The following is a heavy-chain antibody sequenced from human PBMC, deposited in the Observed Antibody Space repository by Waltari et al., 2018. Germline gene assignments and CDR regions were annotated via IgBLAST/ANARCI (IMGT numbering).Heavy chain of an antibody. Sequence: QVQLVQSGAEGKKTGSSVKASCKACGGTFSSYATSWVRQAAGQGLEWIGVIIPIFGTANYAQKFQGRVTITADESTSTAYMELSSLRSEDTAVYYCARDPPHSGSYDMSSDYWGQGTLVTVSS. CDR1: GGTFSSYA. V-gene: IGHV1-69*01. D-gene: IGHD1-26*01. J-gene: IGHJ4*02. CDR2: IIPIFGTA. CDR3: ARDPPHSGSYDMSSDY.